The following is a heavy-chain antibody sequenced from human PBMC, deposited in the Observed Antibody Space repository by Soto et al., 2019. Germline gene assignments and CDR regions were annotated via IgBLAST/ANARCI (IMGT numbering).Heavy chain of an antibody. Sequence: SETLSLTCTVSGGSISSSSYYWGWIRQPPGKGLEWIGSIYYSGSTYYNPSLKSRVTISVDTSKNQFSLKLSSVTAADTAVYYCARLMYYYDSSGYYYGNWFDPWGQGTLVTVSS. CDR3: ARLMYYYDSSGYYYGNWFDP. V-gene: IGHV4-39*01. J-gene: IGHJ5*02. D-gene: IGHD3-22*01. CDR1: GGSISSSSYY. CDR2: IYYSGST.